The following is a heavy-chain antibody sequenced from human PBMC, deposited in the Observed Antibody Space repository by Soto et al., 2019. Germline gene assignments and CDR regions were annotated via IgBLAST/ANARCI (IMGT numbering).Heavy chain of an antibody. J-gene: IGHJ5*02. CDR2: IYHSGSS. CDR1: GGSITSSNW. Sequence: QVQLQESGPGLVKPSGTLSLTCAVSGGSITSSNWWSWVRQPPGKGLEWIGEIYHSGSSKYNPSLKRRVTISVDKSKNQFSLKLSSVTAADSAVYYCASSADYIWESAWGQGTLVTVSS. D-gene: IGHD3-16*01. CDR3: ASSADYIWESA. V-gene: IGHV4-4*02.